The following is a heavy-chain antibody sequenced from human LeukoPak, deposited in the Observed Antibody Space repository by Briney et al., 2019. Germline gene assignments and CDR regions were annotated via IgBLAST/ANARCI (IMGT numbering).Heavy chain of an antibody. Sequence: GGSLRLSCAASGFTFSSYAMHWVRQAPGKGLEWVAVISYDGSNKYYADSVKGRFTISRDNSKNTLYLQMNSLRAEDTAVYYCARIPSDGPIAVSDYWGQGTLVTVSS. CDR1: GFTFSSYA. CDR2: ISYDGSNK. CDR3: ARIPSDGPIAVSDY. V-gene: IGHV3-30-3*01. D-gene: IGHD6-19*01. J-gene: IGHJ4*02.